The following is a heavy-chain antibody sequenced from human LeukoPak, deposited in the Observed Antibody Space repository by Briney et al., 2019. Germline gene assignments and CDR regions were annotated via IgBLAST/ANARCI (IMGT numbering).Heavy chain of an antibody. D-gene: IGHD3-22*01. V-gene: IGHV3-30*18. CDR3: AKDYDSSGWAAFDI. Sequence: PGGSLRLSCAASGFTLSSYEMNWVRQAPGKGLEWVAVISYDGSNKYFADSVKGRFAISRDNSKNTLYLQMNSLRAEDTAVYYCAKDYDSSGWAAFDIWGQGTMVTVSS. CDR2: ISYDGSNK. J-gene: IGHJ3*02. CDR1: GFTLSSYE.